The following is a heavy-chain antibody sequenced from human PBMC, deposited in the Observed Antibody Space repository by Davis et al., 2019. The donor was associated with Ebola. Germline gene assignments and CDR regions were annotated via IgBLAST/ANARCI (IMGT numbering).Heavy chain of an antibody. Sequence: PGGSLRLSCAASGFTFSSYAMSWVRQAPGKGLEWVSSISGSGGSTYYADSVKGRFTISRDNSKNTLYLQMNSLRLEDTAIYYCAKSRETFGAPRYLDVWGRGATVSVS. CDR3: AKSRETFGAPRYLDV. D-gene: IGHD3-16*01. V-gene: IGHV3-23*01. J-gene: IGHJ6*03. CDR2: ISGSGGST. CDR1: GFTFSSYA.